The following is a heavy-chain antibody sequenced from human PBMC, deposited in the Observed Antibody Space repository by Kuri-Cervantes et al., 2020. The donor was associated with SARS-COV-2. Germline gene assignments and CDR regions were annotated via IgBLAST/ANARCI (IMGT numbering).Heavy chain of an antibody. J-gene: IGHJ6*02. V-gene: IGHV3-48*03. CDR1: GFTFSSYE. Sequence: GESLKISCAASGFTFSSYEMNWVRQAPGKGLEWVSYISSSGSTIYYADSVKGRFTISRDNAKNSLYLQMNSLRAEDTAVYYCARDSSGYYSDWYYYGMDVWGQGTTVTVSS. CDR3: ARDSSGYYSDWYYYGMDV. CDR2: ISSSGSTI. D-gene: IGHD3-22*01.